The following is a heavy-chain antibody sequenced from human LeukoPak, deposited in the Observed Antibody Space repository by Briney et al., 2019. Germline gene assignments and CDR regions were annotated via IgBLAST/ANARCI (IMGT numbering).Heavy chain of an antibody. Sequence: SETLSLTCTVSGGSINSYYWSWIRQPAGRGLEWIGRIYTSGSSNYNPSLKSRVTMSVDTSKNQFSLRLTSVTAADTAVYYCARAAYGDYRYYYFYLDVWGKGTTVTVSS. V-gene: IGHV4-4*07. D-gene: IGHD4-17*01. CDR2: IYTSGSS. J-gene: IGHJ6*03. CDR3: ARAAYGDYRYYYFYLDV. CDR1: GGSINSYY.